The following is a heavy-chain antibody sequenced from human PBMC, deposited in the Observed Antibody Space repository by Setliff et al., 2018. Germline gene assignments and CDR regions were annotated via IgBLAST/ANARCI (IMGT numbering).Heavy chain of an antibody. Sequence: ASVKVSCKASGYTFTSYAFSWVRQAPGQGLEWMGWISAYNGNTNYAQKFQGRVTMTTDTSTSTAYMELRSLRSDDTAVYYCAKSGDYSNRGHFDCWGQGTLVTVSS. CDR1: GYTFTSYA. J-gene: IGHJ4*02. CDR3: AKSGDYSNRGHFDC. D-gene: IGHD4-4*01. V-gene: IGHV1-18*01. CDR2: ISAYNGNT.